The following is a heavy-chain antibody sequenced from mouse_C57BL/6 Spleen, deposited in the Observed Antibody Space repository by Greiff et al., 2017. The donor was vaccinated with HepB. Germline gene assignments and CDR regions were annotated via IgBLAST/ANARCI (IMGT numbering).Heavy chain of an antibody. CDR2: ISSGGSYT. D-gene: IGHD2-5*01. V-gene: IGHV5-6*02. CDR1: GFTFSSYG. CDR3: ARQAIVDWYFDV. J-gene: IGHJ1*03. Sequence: DVKLVESGGDLVKPGGSLKLSCAASGFTFSSYGMSWVRQTPDKRLEWVATISSGGSYTYYPDSVKGRFTISRDNAKNTLYLQMSSLKSEDTAMYYCARQAIVDWYFDVWGTGTTVTVSS.